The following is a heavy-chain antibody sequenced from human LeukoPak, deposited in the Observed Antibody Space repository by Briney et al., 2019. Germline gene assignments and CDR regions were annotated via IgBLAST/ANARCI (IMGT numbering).Heavy chain of an antibody. J-gene: IGHJ4*02. V-gene: IGHV4-61*02. CDR1: GGSISSGSYY. CDR3: ARSKVRGLITYYFDY. CDR2: IYTSGST. Sequence: SQTLSLTCTVSGGSISSGSYYWSWIRHPAGKGLEWIGRIYTSGSTNYNPSLKSRVTISVDTSKNQFSPKLSSVTAADTAVYYCARSKVRGLITYYFDYWGQGTLVTVSS. D-gene: IGHD3-10*01.